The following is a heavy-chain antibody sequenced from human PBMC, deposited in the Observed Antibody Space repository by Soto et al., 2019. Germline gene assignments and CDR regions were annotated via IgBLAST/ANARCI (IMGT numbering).Heavy chain of an antibody. V-gene: IGHV1-69*01. J-gene: IGHJ5*02. D-gene: IGHD6-13*01. CDR2: IIPLFGTT. Sequence: QVQLVQSGAEVRMPVSSVKVSCKASGGTFSTSPINWVRQAPGQGLEWMGGIIPLFGTTNYAQKFKGRVTITADAATSTAYMELSSLRAEDAAVYYCARGATHGSSWYFWFDPWGQGTLVTVSS. CDR3: ARGATHGSSWYFWFDP. CDR1: GGTFSTSP.